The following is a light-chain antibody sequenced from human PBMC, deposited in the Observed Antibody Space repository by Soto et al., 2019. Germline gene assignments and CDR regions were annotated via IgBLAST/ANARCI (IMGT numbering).Light chain of an antibody. V-gene: IGKV3D-20*01. J-gene: IGKJ4*01. Sequence: DIVLTQSPVTLSLSPGDRATLSCGASQSVRSSYVAWYQQKAGLAPRLLIYDGSSRASGIPDRFSGSGSGTDFTLTIGRLEPEDFAVYYCQQYDNSAPLSFGGGTKVEMK. CDR2: DGS. CDR3: QQYDNSAPLS. CDR1: QSVRSSY.